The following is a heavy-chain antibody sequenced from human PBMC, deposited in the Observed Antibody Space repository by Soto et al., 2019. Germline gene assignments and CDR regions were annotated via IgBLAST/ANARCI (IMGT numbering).Heavy chain of an antibody. V-gene: IGHV1-18*01. D-gene: IGHD2-21*02. Sequence: GASVKVSCKXSGYSFTTYGMTWVRQAPGQGLEWMGWISTDKGNTKYAQNFQSRATLTTDTSTSTAYMELRSLRSDDTAVYYCARDRDWNLDYWGQGTLVTVSS. CDR3: ARDRDWNLDY. CDR1: GYSFTTYG. CDR2: ISTDKGNT. J-gene: IGHJ4*02.